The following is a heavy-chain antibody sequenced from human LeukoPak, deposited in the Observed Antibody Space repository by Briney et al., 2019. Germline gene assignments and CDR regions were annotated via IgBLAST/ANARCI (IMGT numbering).Heavy chain of an antibody. CDR2: ISGSGGST. CDR3: AELGITMIGGV. V-gene: IGHV3-23*01. Sequence: GGTLRLSCAASGFTFSSYGMSWVRQAPGKGLEWGSAISGSGGSTYYADSVKGRFTISRDNSKNSLYLQMNSLRAEDTAVYYCAELGITMIGGVWGKGTTVTISS. J-gene: IGHJ6*04. CDR1: GFTFSSYG. D-gene: IGHD3-10*02.